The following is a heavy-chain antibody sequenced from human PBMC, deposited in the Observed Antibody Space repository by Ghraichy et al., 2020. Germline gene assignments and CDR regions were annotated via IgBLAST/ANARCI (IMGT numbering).Heavy chain of an antibody. V-gene: IGHV3-23*01. J-gene: IGHJ4*02. Sequence: GGSLRLSCAASGFTFSGYAMTWVRQAPGKGLEWVSAISSTAGNTYYVDSVKGRFTISRDHSKNTLYLQMNSLRAEDTAIYYCAKSLTTFGYFDSWGKGTLVTVSS. D-gene: IGHD2/OR15-2a*01. CDR2: ISSTAGNT. CDR1: GFTFSGYA. CDR3: AKSLTTFGYFDS.